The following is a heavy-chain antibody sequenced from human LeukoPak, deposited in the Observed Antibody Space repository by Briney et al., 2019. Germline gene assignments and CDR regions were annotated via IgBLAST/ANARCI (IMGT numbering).Heavy chain of an antibody. CDR1: GFTFNNYW. V-gene: IGHV3-74*01. J-gene: IGHJ4*02. CDR2: INPAGSST. D-gene: IGHD1/OR15-1a*01. Sequence: PGGSLRLSCAASGFTFNNYWVHWVRQVPGKGLVWVSRINPAGSSTSYADSVKGRFTISRDNAKNTVYLQMNSLRAEDTAVYYCARANGNNYGLLDYWGQGTLVTVSS. CDR3: ARANGNNYGLLDY.